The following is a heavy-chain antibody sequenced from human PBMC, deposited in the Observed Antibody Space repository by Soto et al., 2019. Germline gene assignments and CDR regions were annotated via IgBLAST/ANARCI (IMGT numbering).Heavy chain of an antibody. D-gene: IGHD2-8*02. CDR2: INAGNGNT. CDR1: GYTFTSYA. J-gene: IGHJ3*02. V-gene: IGHV1-3*01. Sequence: QVQLVQSGAEVKKPGASVKVSCKASGYTFTSYAMHCVRQAPGQRLEWMGWINAGNGNTKYSQKFQGRVTITRDTAASTAYMTLSSLRSEDTAVYYCATGPNKILNAFDIWCQGTMVTVSS. CDR3: ATGPNKILNAFDI.